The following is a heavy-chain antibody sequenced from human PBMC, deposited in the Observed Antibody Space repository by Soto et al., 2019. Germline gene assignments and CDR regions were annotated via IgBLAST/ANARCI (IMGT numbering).Heavy chain of an antibody. CDR2: IIPIFGTA. CDR3: ASPAAAGITWFDP. CDR1: GVTFSSYA. D-gene: IGHD6-13*01. V-gene: IGHV1-69*06. J-gene: IGHJ5*02. Sequence: ASVKVSCKASGVTFSSYAISWVRQAPGQGLEWMGGIIPIFGTANYAQKFQGRVTITADKSTSTAYMELSSLRSEDTAVYYCASPAAAGITWFDPWGQGTLVTVSS.